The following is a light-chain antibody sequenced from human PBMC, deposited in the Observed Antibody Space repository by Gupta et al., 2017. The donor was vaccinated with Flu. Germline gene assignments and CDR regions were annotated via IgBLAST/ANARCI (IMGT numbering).Light chain of an antibody. CDR3: TYFDNRLSGAV. V-gene: IGLV1-40*01. CDR2: GNA. Sequence: PRSLHRAPGQRVTISFTVSSSKIVAAFDVHWYQQLPGAAPQLLIYGNANRPSGVPDRFSGSTSGTSASLVITGLQSGDEADYYCTYFDNRLSGAVFGGGTEMTVL. J-gene: IGLJ2*01. CDR1: SSKIVAAFD.